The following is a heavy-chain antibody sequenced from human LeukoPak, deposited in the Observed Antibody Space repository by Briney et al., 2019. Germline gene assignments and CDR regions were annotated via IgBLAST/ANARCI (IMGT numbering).Heavy chain of an antibody. D-gene: IGHD6-13*01. J-gene: IGHJ6*02. Sequence: ASVKVSCKASGYTFTSYGISWVRQAPGQGLEWMGWISAHNGNTNYAQKFQGRVTITADEPTSTAYMELSSLRSEDTAVYYCASLRNSSSWYPRYYYYYGMDVWGQGTTVTVSS. V-gene: IGHV1-18*01. CDR3: ASLRNSSSWYPRYYYYYGMDV. CDR1: GYTFTSYG. CDR2: ISAHNGNT.